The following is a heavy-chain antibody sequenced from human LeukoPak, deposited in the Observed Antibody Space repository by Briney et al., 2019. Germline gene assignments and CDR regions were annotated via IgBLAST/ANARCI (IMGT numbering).Heavy chain of an antibody. CDR3: ARLRLGELSSGEDFDN. Sequence: PGGSLRLSCAASGFTLNNAWMSWVRQAPGKGLEWVSYISGSSSTVYYADSVKGRFTISRDNAKNSLYLQMNSPRDEDTAVYYCARLRLGELSSGEDFDNWGQGTLVTVSS. V-gene: IGHV3-48*02. J-gene: IGHJ4*02. CDR1: GFTLNNAW. CDR2: ISGSSSTV. D-gene: IGHD3-16*02.